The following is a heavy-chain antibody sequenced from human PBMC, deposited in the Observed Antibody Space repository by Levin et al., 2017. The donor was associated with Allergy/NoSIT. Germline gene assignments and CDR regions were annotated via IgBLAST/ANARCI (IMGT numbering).Heavy chain of an antibody. CDR2: ISVYNGNT. CDR3: ARDLGLKWLDGMDD. J-gene: IGHJ6*02. D-gene: IGHD3-16*01. V-gene: IGHV1-18*01. CDR1: GYTFTNYG. Sequence: EASVKVSCKASGYTFTNYGITWVRQAPGQGLEWMGWISVYNGNTNYAQKLQGRVTMTTDTSTSTAYMELRSLRSDDTAVYYCARDLGLKWLDGMDDWGQGTTVTVSS.